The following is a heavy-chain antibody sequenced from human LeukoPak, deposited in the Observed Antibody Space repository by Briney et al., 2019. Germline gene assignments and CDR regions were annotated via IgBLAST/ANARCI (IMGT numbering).Heavy chain of an antibody. Sequence: PSETLSLTCTVSDGSISNYYWSWIRQPPGKGLEWIGYIYTSGSTNYNPSLKSRVTISVDTSKNQVSLKLSSVTAADTAVYYCARHLTGSSVCIEYWGQGTLVTVSS. D-gene: IGHD2-8*02. CDR1: DGSISNYY. V-gene: IGHV4-4*09. CDR3: ARHLTGSSVCIEY. CDR2: IYTSGST. J-gene: IGHJ4*02.